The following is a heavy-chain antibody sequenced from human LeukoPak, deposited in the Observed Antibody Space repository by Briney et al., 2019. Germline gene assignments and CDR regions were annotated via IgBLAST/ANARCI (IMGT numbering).Heavy chain of an antibody. CDR3: ARVRYCSSTSCYQRPYNWFDP. CDR2: INPNSGGT. J-gene: IGHJ5*02. Sequence: PRASVKVSRKASGYTFTGYYMHWVRQAPGQGLEWMGWINPNSGGTNYAQKFQGRVTMTRDTSISTAYMELSRLRSDDTAVYYCARVRYCSSTSCYQRPYNWFDPWGQGTLVTVSS. V-gene: IGHV1-2*02. CDR1: GYTFTGYY. D-gene: IGHD2-2*01.